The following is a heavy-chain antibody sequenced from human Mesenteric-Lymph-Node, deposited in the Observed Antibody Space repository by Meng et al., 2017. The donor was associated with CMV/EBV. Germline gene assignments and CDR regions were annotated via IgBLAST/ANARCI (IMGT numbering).Heavy chain of an antibody. CDR2: MNPNSGNT. Sequence: ASVKVSCKASGYTFSSYDIYWVRQATGQGLEWMGWMNPNSGNTDYAQKFQGRVTMTRDISIGTAYMELTSLRSEDTAVYYCARGRQFKGSGPMGYWGQGTLVTVYS. J-gene: IGHJ4*02. V-gene: IGHV1-8*01. D-gene: IGHD3-10*01. CDR1: GYTFSSYD. CDR3: ARGRQFKGSGPMGY.